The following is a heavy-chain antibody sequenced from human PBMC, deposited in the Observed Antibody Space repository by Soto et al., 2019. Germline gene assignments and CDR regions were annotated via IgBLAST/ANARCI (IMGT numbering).Heavy chain of an antibody. CDR3: AREAPVAGTNYFDL. CDR2: IRGRGDSA. D-gene: IGHD6-19*01. Sequence: EVQLLESGGGLVQPGGSLRLSCAASGFSLSTYDMIWVRQAPGKGLEWVSDIRGRGDSAYYADSVKGRFTISRDNANNTVSLQMNSLRAEDTAVYYCAREAPVAGTNYFDLWGQRTLVTVSS. V-gene: IGHV3-23*01. J-gene: IGHJ4*02. CDR1: GFSLSTYD.